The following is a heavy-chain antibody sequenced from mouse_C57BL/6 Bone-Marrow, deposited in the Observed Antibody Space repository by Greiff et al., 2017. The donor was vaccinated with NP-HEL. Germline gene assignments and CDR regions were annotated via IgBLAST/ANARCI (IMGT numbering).Heavy chain of an antibody. CDR3: ARNYYGSSPYAMDY. V-gene: IGHV2-9-1*01. D-gene: IGHD1-1*01. Sequence: VKLMESGPGLVAPSPSLSITCTVSGFSLTSYAISWVRQPPGKGLEWLGVIWTGGGTNYNSALKSRLSISKDNSKSQVFLKMNSLQTDDTARYYCARNYYGSSPYAMDYWGQGTSVTVSS. CDR1: GFSLTSYA. CDR2: IWTGGGT. J-gene: IGHJ4*01.